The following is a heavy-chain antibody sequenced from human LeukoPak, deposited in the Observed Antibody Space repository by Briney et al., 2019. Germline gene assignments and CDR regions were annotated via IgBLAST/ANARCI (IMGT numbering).Heavy chain of an antibody. CDR1: GFTFSDYY. Sequence: GGSLRLSCAASGFTFSDYYMSWIRQAPGKGLEWVSYISSSSSYTNYADSVKGRFTISRDNAKNSLYLQMNSLRAEDTAVYYCARIGNDILTGYLSYDYGMDVWGKGTTVTVSS. CDR3: ARIGNDILTGYLSYDYGMDV. D-gene: IGHD3-9*01. V-gene: IGHV3-11*06. CDR2: ISSSSSYT. J-gene: IGHJ6*04.